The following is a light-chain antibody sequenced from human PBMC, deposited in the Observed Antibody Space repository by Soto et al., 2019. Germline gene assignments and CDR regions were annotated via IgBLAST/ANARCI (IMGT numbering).Light chain of an antibody. CDR3: FSYTSSSTPWV. J-gene: IGLJ1*01. Sequence: QSALTQPASVSGSPGQSITISCTGTSSDVGGYNYVSWYQQHPGKAPKLMIYDVSDRPSGVSNRFSASKSGNTASLTISGLQAEDEADYSCFSYTSSSTPWVFGTGTKVTVL. CDR2: DVS. V-gene: IGLV2-14*03. CDR1: SSDVGGYNY.